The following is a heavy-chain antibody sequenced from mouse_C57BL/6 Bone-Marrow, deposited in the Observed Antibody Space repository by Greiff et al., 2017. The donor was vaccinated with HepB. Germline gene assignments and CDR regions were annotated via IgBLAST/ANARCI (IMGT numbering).Heavy chain of an antibody. J-gene: IGHJ2*01. CDR2: INPSNGGT. CDR3: ARGRYYYGRGDY. D-gene: IGHD1-1*01. CDR1: GYTFTSYW. Sequence: QVQLQQPGTELVKPGASVKLSCKASGYTFTSYWMHWVKQRPGQGLEWIGNINPSNGGTNYNEKFKSKATLTADKSSSTAYMELRSLTSEDSAVYFCARGRYYYGRGDYWGQGTTLTVSS. V-gene: IGHV1-53*01.